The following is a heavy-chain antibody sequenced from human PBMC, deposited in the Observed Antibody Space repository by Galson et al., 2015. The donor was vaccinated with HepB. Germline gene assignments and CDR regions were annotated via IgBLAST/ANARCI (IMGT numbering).Heavy chain of an antibody. D-gene: IGHD3-22*01. CDR2: INHSGST. CDR3: ARGGRIITMTPNYRPQYFQH. Sequence: SETLSLTCAVYGGSFSGYYWSWIRQPPGKGLEWIGEINHSGSTNYNPSLKSRVTISVDTSKNQFSLKLSSVTAADTAVYYCARGGRIITMTPNYRPQYFQHWGQGTLVTVSS. V-gene: IGHV4-34*01. J-gene: IGHJ1*01. CDR1: GGSFSGYY.